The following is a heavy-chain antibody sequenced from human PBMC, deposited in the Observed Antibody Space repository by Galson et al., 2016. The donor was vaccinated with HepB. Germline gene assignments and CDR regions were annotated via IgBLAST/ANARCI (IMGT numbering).Heavy chain of an antibody. CDR3: AREDSVIEPPAQYGMDV. Sequence: SVKVSCKASGDTVIGYYIHWARQAPGQGLEWMGWISPTSSDTKYAQKFQDRVTMTRDDNTAYMELSWLTSDDTAVYYCAREDSVIEPPAQYGMDVRGNGTTVTVSS. V-gene: IGHV1-2*02. CDR2: ISPTSSDT. CDR1: GDTVIGYY. J-gene: IGHJ6*04. D-gene: IGHD2-2*01.